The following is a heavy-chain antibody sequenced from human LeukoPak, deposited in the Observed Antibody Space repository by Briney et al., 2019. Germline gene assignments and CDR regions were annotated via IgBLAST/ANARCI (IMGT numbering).Heavy chain of an antibody. D-gene: IGHD1-1*01. J-gene: IGHJ4*02. CDR1: GDSVSSNSAA. V-gene: IGHV6-1*01. CDR3: ARGIIEVYNWKFGYYFDY. Sequence: SQTLSLTCAISGDSVSSNSAAWNWIRQSPSRGLEWLGRTYYRSKWYNDYAVSVKSRITINPDTSKNQFSLQLNSVTPEDTAVYYCARGIIEVYNWKFGYYFDYWGQGTLVTVSS. CDR2: TYYRSKWYN.